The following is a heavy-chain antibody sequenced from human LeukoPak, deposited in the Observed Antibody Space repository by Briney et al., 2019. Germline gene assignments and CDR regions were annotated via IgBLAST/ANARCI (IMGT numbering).Heavy chain of an antibody. Sequence: GASVEVSCKASGYTFTGYYMHWVRQAPGQGLEWMGWINPNSGGTNYAQKFQGRVTMTRDTSISTAYMELSRLRSDDTAVYYCARDWLGDSSGYYADYWGQGTLVTVSS. CDR1: GYTFTGYY. V-gene: IGHV1-2*02. D-gene: IGHD3-22*01. J-gene: IGHJ4*02. CDR2: INPNSGGT. CDR3: ARDWLGDSSGYYADY.